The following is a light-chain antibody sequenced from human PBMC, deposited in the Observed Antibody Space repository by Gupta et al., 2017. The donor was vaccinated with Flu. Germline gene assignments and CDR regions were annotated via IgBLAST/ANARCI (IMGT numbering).Light chain of an antibody. Sequence: SIIISCTGTSIDIGSENFVSVYQQPAANATQVIIYEARRRPSGAAGRFSGAKAGNTASLTISGLQADDEADYYGSSYGGSNTLVFGGGTKLTGL. CDR1: SIDIGSENF. J-gene: IGLJ2*01. CDR2: EAR. V-gene: IGLV2-14*01. CDR3: SSYGGSNTLV.